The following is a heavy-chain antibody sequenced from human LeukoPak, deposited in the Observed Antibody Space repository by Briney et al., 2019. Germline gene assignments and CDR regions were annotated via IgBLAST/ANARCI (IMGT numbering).Heavy chain of an antibody. CDR2: VYYSGST. CDR3: ARGAGSSGYWN. CDR1: GGCISSFY. Sequence: SETLSLTCTVCGGCISSFYWMWLRQPPGKGLEWIGYVYYSGSTNYNPSLKSRVTISVDTSKNQFSLKMSSVTAADTAVYYWARGAGSSGYWNWGQGTLVTVSS. V-gene: IGHV4-59*01. D-gene: IGHD3-22*01. J-gene: IGHJ4*02.